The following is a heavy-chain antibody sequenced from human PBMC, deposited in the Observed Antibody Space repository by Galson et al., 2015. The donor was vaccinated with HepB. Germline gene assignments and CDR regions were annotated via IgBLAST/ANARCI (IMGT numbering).Heavy chain of an antibody. CDR3: AKRGVTALYYRFDG. J-gene: IGHJ6*02. CDR1: GFTFSSYA. V-gene: IGHV3-23*01. Sequence: SLRLSCAGSGFTFSSYAMNWVRQAPGKGLQWVAQISDSGDTTYNTDSVKGRFTISRDNSKNTVYLQMNSLRADDTAVYYCAKRGVTALYYRFDGWGQGTTVTVSS. CDR2: ISDSGDTT. D-gene: IGHD5-18*01.